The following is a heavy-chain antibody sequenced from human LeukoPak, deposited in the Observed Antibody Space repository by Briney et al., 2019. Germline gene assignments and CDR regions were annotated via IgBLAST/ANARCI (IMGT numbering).Heavy chain of an antibody. Sequence: GSLRLSCAASGFTFSSYAMSWVRQAPGKGLEWVSAISGSGGSTYYADSVKGRFTISRDNSKNTLYLQMNSLRAEDTAVYYCAKDWGLYSSGWYVQYYFDYWGQGTLVTVSS. CDR3: AKDWGLYSSGWYVQYYFDY. CDR2: ISGSGGST. J-gene: IGHJ4*02. V-gene: IGHV3-23*01. D-gene: IGHD6-19*01. CDR1: GFTFSSYA.